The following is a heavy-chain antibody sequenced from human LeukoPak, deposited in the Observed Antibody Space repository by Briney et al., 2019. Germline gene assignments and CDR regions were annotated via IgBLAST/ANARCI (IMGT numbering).Heavy chain of an antibody. D-gene: IGHD2-15*01. CDR1: GGSISSGGYY. J-gene: IGHJ5*02. V-gene: IGHV4-31*03. Sequence: SQTLSLTCTVSGGSISSGGYYWSWIRQHPGKGLEWIGYIYYSGSTYYNPSLKSRVTISVDTSKNQFSLRLSSVTAADTAVYYCARALGYCSGGSCTRGYNWFDPWGQGTLVTVSS. CDR2: IYYSGST. CDR3: ARALGYCSGGSCTRGYNWFDP.